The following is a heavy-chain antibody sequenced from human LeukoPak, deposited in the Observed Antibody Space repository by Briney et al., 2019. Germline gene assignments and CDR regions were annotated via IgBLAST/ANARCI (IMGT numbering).Heavy chain of an antibody. CDR2: ITASSSYI. D-gene: IGHD3-22*01. CDR3: ASGPDSNDY. Sequence: PGGSLRLSCAASGFTFSSYSMNWVRQAPGKGLEWVSSITASSSYIYYADSVKGRFTISRDNAKNSLYLQMNSLRAEDTAVYYCASGPDSNDYWGQGTQVIVSS. V-gene: IGHV3-21*01. CDR1: GFTFSSYS. J-gene: IGHJ4*02.